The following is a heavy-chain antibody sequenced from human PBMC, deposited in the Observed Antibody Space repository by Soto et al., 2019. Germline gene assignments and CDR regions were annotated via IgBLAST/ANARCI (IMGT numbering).Heavy chain of an antibody. CDR2: INDDGVGT. J-gene: IGHJ1*01. Sequence: EVQLLESGGDLVQHGGSLRLSCAAFGFTFSTHAMSWVRQAPGRGLEWVSAINDDGVGTHYADSVKGRFTISRDSAKNSLYLQMSSLRADDTATYYCAQDYCTNGVCYSPLEHWGQGTLVTVSS. D-gene: IGHD2-8*01. V-gene: IGHV3-23*01. CDR1: GFTFSTHA. CDR3: AQDYCTNGVCYSPLEH.